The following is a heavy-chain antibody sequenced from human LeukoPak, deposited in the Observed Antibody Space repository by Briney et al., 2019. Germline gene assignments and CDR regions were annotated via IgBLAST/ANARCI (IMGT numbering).Heavy chain of an antibody. J-gene: IGHJ4*02. CDR3: ARAPARARLDY. CDR2: IKLDGSEQ. Sequence: GGSLRLSCAASGFTFSRYWMYWVRQAPGKGLEWVASIKLDGSEQYYVDSVKGRFTISRDNAKSSLYLQMNSLRAEDTAVYYCARAPARARLDYLGQGTLVTVSS. V-gene: IGHV3-7*01. CDR1: GFTFSRYW. D-gene: IGHD6-6*01.